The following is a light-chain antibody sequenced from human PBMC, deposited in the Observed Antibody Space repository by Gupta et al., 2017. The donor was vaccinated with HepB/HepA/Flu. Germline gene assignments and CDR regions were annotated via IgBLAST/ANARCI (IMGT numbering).Light chain of an antibody. V-gene: IGKV1-9*01. Sequence: DIQLTQSPSFLSASVGDRVTITCRASQGISSYSAWYQQKPGKAPKLLIYAASTLQSGVPSRFSGSGSGTEFTLTSSSLQPEDCATYYCQQRNSYPRAFGHGTKVDIK. CDR2: AAS. J-gene: IGKJ3*01. CDR3: QQRNSYPRA. CDR1: QGISSY.